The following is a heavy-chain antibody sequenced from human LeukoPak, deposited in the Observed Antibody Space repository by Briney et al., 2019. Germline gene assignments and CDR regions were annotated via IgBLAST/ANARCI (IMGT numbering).Heavy chain of an antibody. CDR3: ARDLSVVGATVS. CDR2: IYYSGST. Sequence: SETLSLTCTVYGGSISSYYWSWIRQPPGKGLEWIGYIYYSGSTNYNPSLKSRVTISVDTSKNQFSLKLSSVTAADTAVYYCARDLSVVGATVSWGQGTLVTVSS. CDR1: GGSISSYY. V-gene: IGHV4-59*01. D-gene: IGHD1-26*01. J-gene: IGHJ4*02.